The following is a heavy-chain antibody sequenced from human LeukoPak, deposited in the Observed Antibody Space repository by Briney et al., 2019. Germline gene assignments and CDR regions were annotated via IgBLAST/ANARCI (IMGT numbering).Heavy chain of an antibody. J-gene: IGHJ4*02. CDR3: ARDLSTTAPTY. CDR1: GFTFSRSW. CDR2: IKQDGSEK. Sequence: GGSLRLSCAASGFTFSRSWMSWVRQVPGKGLEWEANIKQDGSEKYYVDSVKGRFTISRDNTQNSLYLQMNSLRAEDTAVYYCARDLSTTAPTYWGQGTLVTVSS. D-gene: IGHD1-1*01. V-gene: IGHV3-7*03.